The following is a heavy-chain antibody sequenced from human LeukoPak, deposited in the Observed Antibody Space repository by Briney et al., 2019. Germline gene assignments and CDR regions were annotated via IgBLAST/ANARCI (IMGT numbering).Heavy chain of an antibody. CDR1: GYSISSGYY. J-gene: IGHJ6*02. D-gene: IGHD3-9*01. CDR3: AHSVDILTGYPLYYYYYGMDV. V-gene: IGHV2-5*02. CDR2: IYWDDDK. Sequence: TLSLTCTVSGYSISSGYYWGWIRPPPGKGLEWLALIYWDDDKRYSPSLKSRLTITKDTSKNQVVLTMTNMDPVDTATYYCAHSVDILTGYPLYYYYYGMDVWGQGTTVTVSS.